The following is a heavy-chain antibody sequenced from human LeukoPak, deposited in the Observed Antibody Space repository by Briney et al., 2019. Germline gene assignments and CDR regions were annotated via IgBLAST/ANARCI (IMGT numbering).Heavy chain of an antibody. D-gene: IGHD3-9*01. CDR1: GYTFTSYG. V-gene: IGHV1-8*02. J-gene: IGHJ5*02. Sequence: GASVKVSCKASGYTFTSYGINWVRQATGQGLEWMGWMNPNSGNTGYAQKFQGRVTMTRNTSIGTAYMELSSLRSEDTAVYYCARGRMYYDILTGLLGFDPWGQGTLVTVSS. CDR3: ARGRMYYDILTGLLGFDP. CDR2: MNPNSGNT.